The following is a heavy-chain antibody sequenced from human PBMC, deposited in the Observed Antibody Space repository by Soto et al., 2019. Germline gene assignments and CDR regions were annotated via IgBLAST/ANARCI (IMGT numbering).Heavy chain of an antibody. J-gene: IGHJ4*02. V-gene: IGHV3-73*01. CDR3: VRGYNWSDEASDY. CDR2: IRSKGDNFAT. CDR1: GVTFSGSA. Sequence: GSLRLSCAASGVTFSGSAMHWVRQADGKGLEWVGRIRSKGDNFATSYAASVKGRFTISRDDSKNTAYLQMDSLKTVDTAIYYCVRGYNWSDEASDYWGQGTLVTVSS. D-gene: IGHD1-1*01.